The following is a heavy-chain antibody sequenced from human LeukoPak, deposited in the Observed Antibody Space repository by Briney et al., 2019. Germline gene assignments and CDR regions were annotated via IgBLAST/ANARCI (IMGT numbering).Heavy chain of an antibody. CDR1: GFTFSSYA. CDR2: ISYDGSNK. CDR3: AGAYSSSFYYFDY. Sequence: PAGTLRLSCAASGFTFSSYAMRWVRQAPGKGLEWVAVISYDGSNKYYPASVKGGTTISRNTTKNTLHLQINSMSADAPAVYFCAGAYSSSFYYFDYWGQGTLVTVSS. V-gene: IGHV3-30*04. J-gene: IGHJ4*02. D-gene: IGHD6-13*01.